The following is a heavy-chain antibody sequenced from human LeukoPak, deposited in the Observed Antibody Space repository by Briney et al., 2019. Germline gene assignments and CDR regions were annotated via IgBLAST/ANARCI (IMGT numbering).Heavy chain of an antibody. V-gene: IGHV3-20*04. CDR3: ARDPQTSIAAAGGFDY. CDR1: GFTFDDYG. D-gene: IGHD6-13*01. CDR2: INWNGGST. J-gene: IGHJ4*02. Sequence: GGSLRLSCAASGFTFDDYGMSWVRQAPGKGLEWVSGINWNGGSTGYADSVKGRFTISRDNAKNSLYLQMNSLRAEDTALYYCARDPQTSIAAAGGFDYWGQGTLVTVSS.